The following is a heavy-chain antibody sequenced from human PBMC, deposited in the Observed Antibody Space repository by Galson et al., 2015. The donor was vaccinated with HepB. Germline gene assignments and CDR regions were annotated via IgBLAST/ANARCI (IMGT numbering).Heavy chain of an antibody. Sequence: SLRLSCAASGFTVSSNYMSWVRQAPGKGLEWVSVIYSGGSTYYADSVKGRFTISRDNSKNTLYLQMNSLRAEDTAVYYCARGHIPVPGHYWYFDFWGRGTLVTVSS. J-gene: IGHJ2*01. V-gene: IGHV3-66*01. D-gene: IGHD6-19*01. CDR1: GFTVSSNY. CDR3: ARGHIPVPGHYWYFDF. CDR2: IYSGGST.